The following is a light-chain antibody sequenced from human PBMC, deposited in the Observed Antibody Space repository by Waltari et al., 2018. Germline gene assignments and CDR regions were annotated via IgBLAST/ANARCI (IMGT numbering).Light chain of an antibody. V-gene: IGKV1-39*01. Sequence: DIQVTQSPSSLSAAVGDRVSITCRASQSIGNYLNWYQQKPGKAPKLLIYSASSLQSRVPSRFSGSGSGTDFTLTITSLQPEDFAIYYCQETYSSPPSTFGQGTKVESK. CDR2: SAS. J-gene: IGKJ1*01. CDR1: QSIGNY. CDR3: QETYSSPPST.